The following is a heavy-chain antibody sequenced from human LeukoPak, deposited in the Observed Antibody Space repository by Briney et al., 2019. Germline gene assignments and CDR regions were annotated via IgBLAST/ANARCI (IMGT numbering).Heavy chain of an antibody. V-gene: IGHV4-39*01. D-gene: IGHD3-10*01. CDR3: ARLSMVRGVITQVDALDI. J-gene: IGHJ3*02. Sequence: SETLYLTCTVSGGSISSSSYYWGWIRQPPGKGLEWIGSIYYSGSTYYNPSLKSRVTISVDTSKNQFSLKLSSVTAADTAVYYCARLSMVRGVITQVDALDIWGQGTMVTVSS. CDR2: IYYSGST. CDR1: GGSISSSSYY.